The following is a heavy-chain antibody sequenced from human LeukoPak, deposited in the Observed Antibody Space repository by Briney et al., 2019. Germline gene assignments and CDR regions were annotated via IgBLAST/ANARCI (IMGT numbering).Heavy chain of an antibody. CDR1: GFTFSSYA. V-gene: IGHV3-7*01. CDR2: IKQDGSEE. J-gene: IGHJ3*02. D-gene: IGHD2-8*02. CDR3: ARTRLPSCTSADCGDDPFEI. Sequence: GGSLRLSCAASGFTFSSYAMSWVRQAPERGLEWLANIKQDGSEEFYVDSVKGRFTISRDSAKNSLYLRMNSLRADDTAVYYCARTRLPSCTSADCGDDPFEIWGQGTTVIVS.